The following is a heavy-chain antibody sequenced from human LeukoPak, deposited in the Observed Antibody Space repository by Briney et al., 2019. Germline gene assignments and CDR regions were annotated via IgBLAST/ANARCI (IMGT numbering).Heavy chain of an antibody. CDR2: INHSGST. J-gene: IGHJ1*01. Sequence: SETLSLTCAVYGGSFSGYYWSWIRQPPGKGLEWIGEINHSGSTNYNPSLKSRVTISVDTSKNQFSLKLSSVTAADTAVYYCATLRAYDSSGYRYFQHWGQGTLVTVSS. D-gene: IGHD3-22*01. CDR1: GGSFSGYY. V-gene: IGHV4-34*01. CDR3: ATLRAYDSSGYRYFQH.